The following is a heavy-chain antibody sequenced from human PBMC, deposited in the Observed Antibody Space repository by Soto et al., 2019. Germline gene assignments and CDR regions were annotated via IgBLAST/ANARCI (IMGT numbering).Heavy chain of an antibody. CDR2: IYSSGST. CDR1: GGSISSGDYY. Sequence: QVQLQESGPGLVKPSQTLSLTCTVSGGSISSGDYYWSWIRQPPGKGLEWIGYIYSSGSTYYNPSLKSRGTISVDTSNNHCSLKLSSVTAAATAVYYCAREVGYGGYYFDYWGQVTLVTVSS. J-gene: IGHJ4*02. D-gene: IGHD2-8*02. CDR3: AREVGYGGYYFDY. V-gene: IGHV4-30-4*01.